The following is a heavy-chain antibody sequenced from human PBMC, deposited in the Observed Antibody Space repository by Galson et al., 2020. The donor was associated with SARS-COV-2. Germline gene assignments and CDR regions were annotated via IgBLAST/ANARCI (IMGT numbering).Heavy chain of an antibody. J-gene: IGHJ4*02. CDR1: GYSINSGYF. CDR2: IWHSGAT. CDR3: TRDHGFTFGGIIDTPFDY. Sequence: ASETLSLTCAVSGYSINSGYFWGWIRQPPGKGLEWIGSIWHSGATYYNPSLKSRVTISIDTSNKQFSLRLSSVTAADTAVYYCTRDHGFTFGGIIDTPFDYWGQGTLVTVSS. V-gene: IGHV4-38-2*02. D-gene: IGHD3-16*02.